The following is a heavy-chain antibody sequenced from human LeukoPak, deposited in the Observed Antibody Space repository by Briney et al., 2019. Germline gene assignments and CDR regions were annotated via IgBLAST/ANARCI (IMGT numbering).Heavy chain of an antibody. CDR1: GGSVSSNY. J-gene: IGHJ5*02. D-gene: IGHD3-16*01. Sequence: SETLSLTCSVSGGSVSSNYWSWIRRPPGKGLEWIGYIYNSGSTNYNPSLKSRVTIPVDTSKNLLSLKLSSVTAADTAVYYYVRARGSAGGFDPWGQGTLVTVSS. CDR3: VRARGSAGGFDP. CDR2: IYNSGST. V-gene: IGHV4-59*02.